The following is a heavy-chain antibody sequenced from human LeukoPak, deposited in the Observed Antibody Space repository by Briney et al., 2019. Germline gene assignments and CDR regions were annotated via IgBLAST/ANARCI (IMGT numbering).Heavy chain of an antibody. V-gene: IGHV3-48*03. D-gene: IGHD1-14*01. Sequence: GGSLRLSCAASGFTFSSYEMNWVRQAPGKGLEWVSYISSSGSTIYCADSVKGRFTISRDNAKNSLYLQMNSLRAEDTAVYYCARDGRNPRYYYYYYYMDVWGKGTTVTVSS. CDR1: GFTFSSYE. CDR3: ARDGRNPRYYYYYYYMDV. CDR2: ISSSGSTI. J-gene: IGHJ6*03.